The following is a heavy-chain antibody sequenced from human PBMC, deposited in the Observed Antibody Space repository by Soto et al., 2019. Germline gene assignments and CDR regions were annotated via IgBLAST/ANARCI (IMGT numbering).Heavy chain of an antibody. CDR2: ITTDKGKT. Sequence: QVQLVQSGAEVKKPGASVKVSCKTSGYTFTSFGINWVRQATGQGLEWMGWITTDKGKTNYAQKFQGRVTMTTDTSPSTVYMELRSLRSDDTAVYYCATRSPAFDYWGRGTLVTVSS. J-gene: IGHJ4*02. V-gene: IGHV1-18*01. CDR1: GYTFTSFG. CDR3: ATRSPAFDY.